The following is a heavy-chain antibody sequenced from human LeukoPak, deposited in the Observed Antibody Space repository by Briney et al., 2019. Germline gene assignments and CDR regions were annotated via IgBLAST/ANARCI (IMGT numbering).Heavy chain of an antibody. CDR3: ARFCTSTACILRAFDY. CDR2: IYHNGSA. J-gene: IGHJ4*02. V-gene: IGHV4-38-2*01. D-gene: IGHD2-2*01. CDR1: GYSFTSGHY. Sequence: ASETLSLTCSVSGYSFTSGHYWGWIRQPPGKGLEWFANIYHNGSAHYNTSIKSRVTISVATSKNHFALKLSSVTAAAAAVYYCARFCTSTACILRAFDYWGQGTLVTVSS.